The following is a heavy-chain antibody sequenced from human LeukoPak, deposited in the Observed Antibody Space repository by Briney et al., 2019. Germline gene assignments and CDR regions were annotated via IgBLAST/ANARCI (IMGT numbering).Heavy chain of an antibody. Sequence: ASVNVSCKVSGYTLTELSMHWVRQAPRKGLDWMGGFDPEDGETIHPQKFQGRVTMPEDTSTDTAYMELSSLSSEATAVYSCATYSYDSSGYYYNWFDPWGQGTLVTVSS. CDR2: FDPEDGET. D-gene: IGHD3-22*01. CDR1: GYTLTELS. V-gene: IGHV1-24*01. CDR3: ATYSYDSSGYYYNWFDP. J-gene: IGHJ5*02.